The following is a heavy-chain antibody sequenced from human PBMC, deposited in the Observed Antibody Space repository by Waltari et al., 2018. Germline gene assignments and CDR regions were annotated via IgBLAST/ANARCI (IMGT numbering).Heavy chain of an antibody. J-gene: IGHJ2*01. CDR1: GGSISSYY. V-gene: IGHV4-4*07. D-gene: IGHD3-3*01. CDR3: ARGIRFLDGSRIWYFDL. CDR2: VHTSGGA. Sequence: QVQLQESGPGLVKTSETLSLTCTVSGGSISSYYWSWIRQPAGKGLEWVGRVHTSGGANSSPALKSRVPMSVDTSKNQFSLKLSSVTAADTAVYYCARGIRFLDGSRIWYFDLWGRGTLVTVSS.